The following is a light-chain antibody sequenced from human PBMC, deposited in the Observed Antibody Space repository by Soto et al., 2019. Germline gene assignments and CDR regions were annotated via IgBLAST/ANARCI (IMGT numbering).Light chain of an antibody. CDR1: SSNIGPGYD. V-gene: IGLV1-40*01. Sequence: QSVLTQPPSVSGAPGQRVTISCTGSSSNIGPGYDVHWYQHLPGTAPKVLISGNNNRPSGVPDRFSGSKSGTSASLAITGLQAEDEGDYYCQSYDSSLRVVVFGGGTKLTVL. J-gene: IGLJ2*01. CDR3: QSYDSSLRVVV. CDR2: GNN.